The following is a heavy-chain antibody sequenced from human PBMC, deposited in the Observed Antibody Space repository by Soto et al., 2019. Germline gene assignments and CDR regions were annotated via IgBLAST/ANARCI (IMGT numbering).Heavy chain of an antibody. D-gene: IGHD2-2*02. CDR1: GDSVSSNSAA. V-gene: IGHV6-1*01. J-gene: IGHJ6*02. CDR3: AREEYCSSTSCYIGDYYGMDV. CDR2: TYYRSKWYN. Sequence: SQTLSLTCAISGDSVSSNSAAWNWIRQSPSRGLEWLGRTYYRSKWYNDYAVSVKSRITINPDTSKNQFSLQLNSVTPEDTAVYYCAREEYCSSTSCYIGDYYGMDVWGQGXTVTVSS.